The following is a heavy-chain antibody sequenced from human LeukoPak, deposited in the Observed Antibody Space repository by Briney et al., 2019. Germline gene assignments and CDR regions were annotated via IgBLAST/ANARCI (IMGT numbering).Heavy chain of an antibody. Sequence: NASETLSLTCAVYGGSFSGYYWSWIRQPPGKGLEWIGEINHSGSTNYNPSLKSRVTISVDTSKNQFSLKLSSVTAADTAVYYCARAIAAAGQYLYYYYYYMDVWGKGTTVTISS. CDR2: INHSGST. V-gene: IGHV4-34*01. CDR1: GGSFSGYY. CDR3: ARAIAAAGQYLYYYYYYMDV. D-gene: IGHD6-13*01. J-gene: IGHJ6*03.